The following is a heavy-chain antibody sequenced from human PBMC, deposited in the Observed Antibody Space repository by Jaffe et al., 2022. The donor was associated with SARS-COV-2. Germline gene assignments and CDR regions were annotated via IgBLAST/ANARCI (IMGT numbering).Heavy chain of an antibody. Sequence: EVQLVESGGGLVKPGGSLRLSCAASGFTFSNAWMSWVRQAPGKGLEWVGRIKSKTDGGTTDYAAPVKGRFTISRDDSKNTLYLQMNSLKTEDTAVYYCTTDQDPSYGYRSSYYYYGMDVWGQGTTVTVSS. CDR1: GFTFSNAW. V-gene: IGHV3-15*01. CDR2: IKSKTDGGTT. J-gene: IGHJ6*02. CDR3: TTDQDPSYGYRSSYYYYGMDV. D-gene: IGHD5-18*01.